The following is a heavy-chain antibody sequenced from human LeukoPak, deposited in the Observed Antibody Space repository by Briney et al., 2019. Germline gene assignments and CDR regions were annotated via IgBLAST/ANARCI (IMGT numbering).Heavy chain of an antibody. CDR2: INPNSGGT. CDR3: GRDRDGSGTYYPPLDY. V-gene: IGHV1-2*02. CDR1: GYTFTGYY. D-gene: IGHD3-10*01. J-gene: IGHJ4*02. Sequence: ASVKVSCKASGYTFTGYYMHWARQAPGQGLEWMGWINPNSGGTNYAQKFQGRVTMTRDTSISTAYMELSRLRSDDTAVYYCGRDRDGSGTYYPPLDYWGQGTLVTVSS.